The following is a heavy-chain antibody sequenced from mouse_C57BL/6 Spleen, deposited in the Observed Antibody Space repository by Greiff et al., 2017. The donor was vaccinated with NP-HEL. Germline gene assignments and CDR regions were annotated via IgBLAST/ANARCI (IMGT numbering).Heavy chain of an antibody. D-gene: IGHD3-1*01. Sequence: VHVKQSGPELVKPGASVKISCKASGYSFTGYYMNWVKQSPEKSLEWIGEINPSTGGTTYNQKFKAKATLTVDKSSSTAYMQLKSLTSEDSAVYYGARGSGTGEFAYWGQGTLVTVSA. V-gene: IGHV1-42*01. CDR3: ARGSGTGEFAY. J-gene: IGHJ3*01. CDR1: GYSFTGYY. CDR2: INPSTGGT.